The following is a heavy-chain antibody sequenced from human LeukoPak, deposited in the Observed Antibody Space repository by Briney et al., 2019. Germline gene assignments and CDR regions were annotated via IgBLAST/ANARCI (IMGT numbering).Heavy chain of an antibody. CDR1: GYSFTTYW. CDR3: ARRSRVAWFDP. Sequence: GESLKISCRGSGYSFTTYWIGWVRQMPGKGLEWMGIIYPGDSDTRYSPSFQGQVTISADKSISTAYLQWSSLKASDTAMYYCARRSRVAWFDPWGQGTLVTVSS. J-gene: IGHJ5*02. D-gene: IGHD6-19*01. CDR2: IYPGDSDT. V-gene: IGHV5-51*01.